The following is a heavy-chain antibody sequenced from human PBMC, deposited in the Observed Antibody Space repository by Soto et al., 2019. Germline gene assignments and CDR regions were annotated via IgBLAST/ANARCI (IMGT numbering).Heavy chain of an antibody. D-gene: IGHD3-22*01. CDR1: GFTFSSYW. CDR2: INSDGSST. CDR3: ARADYDSSGYYPRGAFDI. J-gene: IGHJ3*02. Sequence: GGSLRLSCAASGFTFSSYWMHWVRQAPGKGLVWVSRINSDGSSTSYADSVKGRFTISRDNAKNTLYLQMNSLRAEDTAVYYCARADYDSSGYYPRGAFDIWGQGTMVTVSS. V-gene: IGHV3-74*01.